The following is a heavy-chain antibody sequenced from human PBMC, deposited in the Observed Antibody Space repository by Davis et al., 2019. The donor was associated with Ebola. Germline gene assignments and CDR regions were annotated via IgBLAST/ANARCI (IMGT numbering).Heavy chain of an antibody. D-gene: IGHD6-19*01. Sequence: PGGSLRLSCKGSGYSFTSYWIGWVRQMPGKGLEWMGIIYPGDSDTRYSPSFQGQVTISADKSISTAYLQWSSLRASDTATYYCARQDEYSNGLAAYWGQGTLVTVSS. J-gene: IGHJ4*02. V-gene: IGHV5-51*01. CDR2: IYPGDSDT. CDR1: GYSFTSYW. CDR3: ARQDEYSNGLAAY.